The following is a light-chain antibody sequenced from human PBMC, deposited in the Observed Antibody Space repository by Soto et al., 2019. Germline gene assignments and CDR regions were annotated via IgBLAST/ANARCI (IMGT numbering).Light chain of an antibody. J-gene: IGKJ1*01. CDR1: QSVSSN. CDR3: QQYDSSPPWT. Sequence: EIVKTQSPATLSVSLGESGTLCCRASQSVSSNLAWYQQKPGQAPRLLIYAASTRATGIPARFSGSGSGTEFTLTITSLQSEDFAVYYCQQYDSSPPWTFGQGTEVDI. V-gene: IGKV3-15*01. CDR2: AAS.